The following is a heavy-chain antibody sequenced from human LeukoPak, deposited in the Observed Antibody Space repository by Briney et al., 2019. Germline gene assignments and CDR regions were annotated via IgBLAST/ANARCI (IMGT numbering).Heavy chain of an antibody. Sequence: SVKVSCKASGGTFSSYAISWVRQAPGQGLEGVGRIIPIFGTANYAQKFQGRVTITTDESTSTAYMELSSLRSEDTAVYYCATGPGYWNNDAFDIWGQGTMVTVSS. V-gene: IGHV1-69*05. D-gene: IGHD1/OR15-1a*01. CDR1: GGTFSSYA. CDR2: IIPIFGTA. CDR3: ATGPGYWNNDAFDI. J-gene: IGHJ3*02.